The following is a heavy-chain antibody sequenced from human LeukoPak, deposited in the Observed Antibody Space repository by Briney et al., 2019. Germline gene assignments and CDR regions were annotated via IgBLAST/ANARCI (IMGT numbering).Heavy chain of an antibody. J-gene: IGHJ5*02. CDR1: GGSISSYY. D-gene: IGHD1-26*01. CDR3: ARDDRVSGTFLRWFDP. Sequence: NPSETLSLTCTVSGGSISSYYWSWIRQPPGKGLEWIGHIYKSGSTDYNPSLKSRVTMSMDTSKSQFSLNLRSVTAADTAVYYCARDDRVSGTFLRWFDPWGQGTLVTVSS. CDR2: IYKSGST. V-gene: IGHV4-59*12.